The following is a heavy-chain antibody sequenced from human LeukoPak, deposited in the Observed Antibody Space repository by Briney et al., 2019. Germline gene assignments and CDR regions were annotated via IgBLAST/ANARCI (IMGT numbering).Heavy chain of an antibody. V-gene: IGHV3-20*04. J-gene: IGHJ3*02. CDR2: INWNGGST. Sequence: GGSLRLSCAASGFTFSSQWMSWVRQAPGKGLEWVSGINWNGGSTGYADSVKGRFTISRDNAKNSLYLQMNSLRAEDTALYYCARDFVGYCSGGSCYSYDAFDIWGQGTMVTVSS. CDR3: ARDFVGYCSGGSCYSYDAFDI. CDR1: GFTFSSQW. D-gene: IGHD2-15*01.